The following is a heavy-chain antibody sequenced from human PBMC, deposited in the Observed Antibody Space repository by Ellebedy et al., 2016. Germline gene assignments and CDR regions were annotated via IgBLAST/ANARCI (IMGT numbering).Heavy chain of an antibody. D-gene: IGHD5-12*01. V-gene: IGHV3-23*01. Sequence: GESLKISXAASGFTFSSYAMSWVRQAPGKGLEWVSAISGSGGSTYYADSVKGRFTISRDNSKNTLYLQMNSLRAEDTAVYYCAEALVATGGYFDYWGQGTLVTVSS. CDR1: GFTFSSYA. CDR2: ISGSGGST. J-gene: IGHJ4*02. CDR3: AEALVATGGYFDY.